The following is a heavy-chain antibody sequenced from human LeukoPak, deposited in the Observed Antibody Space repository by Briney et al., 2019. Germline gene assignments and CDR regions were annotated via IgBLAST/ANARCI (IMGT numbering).Heavy chain of an antibody. J-gene: IGHJ5*02. CDR1: GGSISSYY. V-gene: IGHV4-59*01. D-gene: IGHD6-13*01. Sequence: SETLSLTCTVSGGSISSYYWCWIRQPPGKGLEWIGYIYYSGSTNYNPSLKSRVTISVDTSKNQFSLKLSSVTAADTAVYYCARDHGSSWYKYNWFDPWGQGTLVTVSS. CDR2: IYYSGST. CDR3: ARDHGSSWYKYNWFDP.